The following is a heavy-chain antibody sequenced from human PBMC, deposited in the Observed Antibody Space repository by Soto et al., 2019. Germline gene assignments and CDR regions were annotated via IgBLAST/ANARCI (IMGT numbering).Heavy chain of an antibody. J-gene: IGHJ2*01. CDR3: ARDLWGDYWYFDL. CDR2: ISSSSSTI. V-gene: IGHV3-48*01. CDR1: GFTFSSYS. D-gene: IGHD1-26*01. Sequence: PGGSLRLSCAASGFTFSSYSMNWVRQAPGKGLEWVSYISSSSSTIYYADSVKGRFTISRDNAKNSLYLQMNSLRAEDTAVYYCARDLWGDYWYFDLWGRGTLVTVSS.